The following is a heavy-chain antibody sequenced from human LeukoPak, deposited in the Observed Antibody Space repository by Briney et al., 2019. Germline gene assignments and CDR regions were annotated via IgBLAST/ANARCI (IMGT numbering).Heavy chain of an antibody. V-gene: IGHV1-46*01. J-gene: IGHJ4*02. CDR2: INPSTGST. Sequence: GASVKVSCKASGYTFISYYIHWVRQAPGQGLEWLGIINPSTGSTSYAQKFQGRVTMTRDTSTSTVYMELSSLRSEDTAVYYCARSYSNSSPLDYSGQGTLVTVSS. CDR1: GYTFISYY. CDR3: ARSYSNSSPLDY. D-gene: IGHD6-6*01.